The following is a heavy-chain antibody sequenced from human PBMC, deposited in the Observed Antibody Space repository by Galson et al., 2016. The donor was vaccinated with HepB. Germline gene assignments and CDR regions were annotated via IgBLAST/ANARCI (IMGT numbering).Heavy chain of an antibody. CDR3: ARYYGSGSYSKPESYFGMDV. Sequence: SLRLSCAVSGFNFRTYAMNWVRQAPGKGLEWVSSISGSSNYINYADSVKGRFTISRDNANNSLYSQMNSLRAEDTAVYYCARYYGSGSYSKPESYFGMDVWGQGTTVTVSS. D-gene: IGHD3-10*01. CDR2: ISGSSNYI. CDR1: GFNFRTYA. V-gene: IGHV3-21*01. J-gene: IGHJ6*02.